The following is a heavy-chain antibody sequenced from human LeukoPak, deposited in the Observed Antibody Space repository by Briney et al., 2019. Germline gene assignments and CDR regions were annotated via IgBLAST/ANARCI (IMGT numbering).Heavy chain of an antibody. Sequence: PGRSLRLSCAASGFTFDDYAMHWVRQAPGKGLEWVSGISWNSGSIGYADSVKGRFIISRDNAKNSLYLQMNSLRAEDTALYYCAKGKVVPAPIGSGWFDPWGQGTLVTVSS. CDR2: ISWNSGSI. D-gene: IGHD2-2*02. V-gene: IGHV3-9*01. J-gene: IGHJ5*02. CDR1: GFTFDDYA. CDR3: AKGKVVPAPIGSGWFDP.